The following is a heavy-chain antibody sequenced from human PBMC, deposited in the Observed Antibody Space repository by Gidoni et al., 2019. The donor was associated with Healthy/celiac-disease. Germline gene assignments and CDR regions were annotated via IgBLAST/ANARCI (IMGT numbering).Heavy chain of an antibody. J-gene: IGHJ4*02. CDR2: IYHSGST. D-gene: IGHD6-19*01. Sequence: QVHLQESGPGLVKPSETLSLTCAVSGYSLSSGYYWGWIRQPPGKGLEWIGSIYHSGSTYYNPSLKSRVTISVDTSKNQFSLKLSSVTAADTAVYYCARDVIAVAGANFDYWGQGTLVTVSS. CDR1: GYSLSSGYY. V-gene: IGHV4-38-2*02. CDR3: ARDVIAVAGANFDY.